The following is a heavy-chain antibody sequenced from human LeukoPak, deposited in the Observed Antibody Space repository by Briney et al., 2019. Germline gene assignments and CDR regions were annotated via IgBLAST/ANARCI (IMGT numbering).Heavy chain of an antibody. Sequence: ASVKVSCKASGCTFTGYYMHWVRQAPGQGLEWMGWISAYNGNTNYAQKLQGRVTMTTDTSTSTAYMELRSLRSDDTAVYYCARAGWELVPFDYWGQGTLVTVSS. D-gene: IGHD1-26*01. V-gene: IGHV1-18*04. CDR2: ISAYNGNT. CDR3: ARAGWELVPFDY. CDR1: GCTFTGYY. J-gene: IGHJ4*02.